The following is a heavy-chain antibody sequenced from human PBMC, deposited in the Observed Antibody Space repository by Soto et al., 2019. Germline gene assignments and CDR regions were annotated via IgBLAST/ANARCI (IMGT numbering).Heavy chain of an antibody. CDR2: VSASGLNT. Sequence: GGSLRLSCAASGFTFSSYAMHWVRQAPGKGLEWVSGVSASGLNTDYADPVKGRFTISRDNSKNTLYLQMNSLRAEDTAVYYCARETYYDFWSGPYLGMDVWGQGTTVTVSS. V-gene: IGHV3-30*04. D-gene: IGHD3-3*01. CDR1: GFTFSSYA. CDR3: ARETYYDFWSGPYLGMDV. J-gene: IGHJ6*02.